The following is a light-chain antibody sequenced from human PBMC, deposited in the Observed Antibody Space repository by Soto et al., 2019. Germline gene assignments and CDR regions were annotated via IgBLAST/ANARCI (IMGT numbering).Light chain of an antibody. CDR3: SSSTSRKSVV. CDR2: EVS. Sequence: QSVLTQPASVSGSPGQSITISCTATSSDVGAFNYVSWYHQLPGKAPKLLIYEVSNRPSGVSNRFSGSKSDNTASLTISGLQAEDEGNYYCSSSTSRKSVVFGGGTQLTVL. CDR1: SSDVGAFNY. V-gene: IGLV2-14*01. J-gene: IGLJ2*01.